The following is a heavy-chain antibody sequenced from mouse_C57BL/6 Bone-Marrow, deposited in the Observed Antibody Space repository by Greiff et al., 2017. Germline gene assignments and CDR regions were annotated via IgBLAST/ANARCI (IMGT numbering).Heavy chain of an antibody. J-gene: IGHJ4*01. D-gene: IGHD6-1*01. CDR2: ISYSGST. V-gene: IGHV3-8*01. CDR1: GYSITSDY. Sequence: EVNVVESGPGLAKPSQTLSLTCSVTGYSITSDYWNWIRTFPGNKLEYMGYISYSGSTYYTPSPKSRISITRDTSKNQYYLQLNSVTTEDTATYYCARSSRDYAMDYWGQGTSVTVSS. CDR3: ARSSRDYAMDY.